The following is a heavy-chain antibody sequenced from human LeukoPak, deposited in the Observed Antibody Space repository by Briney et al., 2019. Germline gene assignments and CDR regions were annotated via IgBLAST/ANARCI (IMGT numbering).Heavy chain of an antibody. CDR1: GFTFSSYA. D-gene: IGHD5-12*01. CDR2: ISSNGGST. V-gene: IGHV3-64*01. Sequence: GGSLRLSCAASGFTFSSYAMHWVRQAPGKGLEYVSAISSNGGSTYYANSVKGRFTISRDNSKNSLYLQMNSLRAEDTALYYCARIGGYDWDYYYYYMDVWGKGTTVTVSS. J-gene: IGHJ6*03. CDR3: ARIGGYDWDYYYYYMDV.